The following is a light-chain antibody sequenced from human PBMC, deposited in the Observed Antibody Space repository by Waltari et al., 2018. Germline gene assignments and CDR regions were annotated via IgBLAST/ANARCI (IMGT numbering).Light chain of an antibody. Sequence: QSALTQPASVSGSPGQAITISCPGPSSDIGRYNYVSWYQQPPGKAPKLVISEVSNRPSGVSNRFSGSKSGNTASLTISGLQAEDGAHYYCSSYTNSGNVVFGGGTKLTVL. V-gene: IGLV2-14*01. J-gene: IGLJ2*01. CDR2: EVS. CDR3: SSYTNSGNVV. CDR1: SSDIGRYNY.